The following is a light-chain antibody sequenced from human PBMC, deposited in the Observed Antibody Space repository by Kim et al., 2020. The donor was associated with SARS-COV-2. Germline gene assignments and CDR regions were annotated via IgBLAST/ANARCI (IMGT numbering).Light chain of an antibody. CDR3: QQYINWSPLT. J-gene: IGKJ4*01. Sequence: EIVMTQSPATLSVSPGERATLSCRASQSISNNLAWYQQKPGQAPRLLIFGASTRVTGIPARFSGSGSGTEFTLTISSLQSEDFALYYCQQYINWSPLTFGGGTKVDIK. CDR1: QSISNN. CDR2: GAS. V-gene: IGKV3-15*01.